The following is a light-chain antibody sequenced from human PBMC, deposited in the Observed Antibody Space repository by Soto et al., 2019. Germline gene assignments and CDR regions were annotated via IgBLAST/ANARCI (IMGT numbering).Light chain of an antibody. CDR3: AAWDDSLSGPV. J-gene: IGLJ2*01. Sequence: QPVLTQPPSASGTPGQRVTISCSGSTSNIGTNYVYWYQQLPGTAPRLLMYSTNKRPSGVPDRFSGSKSGTSAFLAITELRSEDEANYYCAAWDDSLSGPVFGGGTKLTVL. CDR1: TSNIGTNY. V-gene: IGLV1-47*02. CDR2: STN.